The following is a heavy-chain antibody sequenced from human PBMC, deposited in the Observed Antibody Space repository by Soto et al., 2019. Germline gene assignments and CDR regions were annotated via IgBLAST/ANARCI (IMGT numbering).Heavy chain of an antibody. Sequence: EVQLVESGGGLVQPGRSLRLSCAASGFTFDDYAMHWVRQAPGKGLEWVSGISWKSGSIGYADSVKGRFTITRDSAKNSLCLQMNSLRAEDTDLYYCVKDRGLVLSFYFDYWGQRTRVPVSS. CDR1: GFTFDDYA. V-gene: IGHV3-9*01. CDR2: ISWKSGSI. CDR3: VKDRGLVLSFYFDY. J-gene: IGHJ4*02. D-gene: IGHD6-13*01.